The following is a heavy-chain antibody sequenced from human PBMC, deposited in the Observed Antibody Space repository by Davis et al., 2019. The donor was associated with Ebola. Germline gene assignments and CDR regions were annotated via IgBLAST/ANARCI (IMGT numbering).Heavy chain of an antibody. CDR2: IYPGDSDT. V-gene: IGHV5-51*01. D-gene: IGHD3-10*01. CDR3: ARGPRSYFRAGGDDY. CDR1: GYSFTSYL. J-gene: IGHJ4*02. Sequence: QVSCKGSGYSFTSYLIGWVRQLPGKGLEWMGIIYPGDSDTRYSPAFQGQVTISVDKSINTAYLQWSSLKASDTAMYYCARGPRSYFRAGGDDYWGQGTLVSVSS.